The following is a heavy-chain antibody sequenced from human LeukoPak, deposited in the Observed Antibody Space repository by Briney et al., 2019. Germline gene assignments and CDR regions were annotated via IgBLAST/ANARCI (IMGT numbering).Heavy chain of an antibody. Sequence: PSETLSLTCAVYGGSFSGYYWSWIRQPPGKGLEWIGEINHSGSTNYNPSLKSRVTISVDTSKNQFSLKLSSVTAADTAVYYCARAMGLARYTTFDYWGQGTLVTVSS. CDR2: INHSGST. CDR1: GGSFSGYY. CDR3: ARAMGLARYTTFDY. D-gene: IGHD3-10*01. J-gene: IGHJ4*02. V-gene: IGHV4-34*01.